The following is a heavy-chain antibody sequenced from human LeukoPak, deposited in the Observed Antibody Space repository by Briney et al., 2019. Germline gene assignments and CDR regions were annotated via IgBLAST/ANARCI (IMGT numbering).Heavy chain of an antibody. CDR2: MNSDGSGT. CDR3: ARDLSLERDY. V-gene: IGHV3-74*01. CDR1: GLTLSNYW. J-gene: IGHJ4*02. Sequence: PGGSLRLSCAASGLTLSNYWMHWVRQAPGKGLVWVSRMNSDGSGTSYADSVKGRFTISRDNAKNTLYLQMNSLRAEDTAVYYCARDLSLERDYWGQGTLVTVSS. D-gene: IGHD3-3*01.